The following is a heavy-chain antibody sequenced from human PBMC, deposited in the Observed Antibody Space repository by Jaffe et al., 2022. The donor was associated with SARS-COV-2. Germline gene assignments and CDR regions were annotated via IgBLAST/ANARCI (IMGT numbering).Heavy chain of an antibody. J-gene: IGHJ6*02. CDR3: AIYCSSTTCKSYGVGV. CDR2: ISGSGDST. D-gene: IGHD2-2*01. CDR1: GFSFTNFA. Sequence: EVQLLESGGGLVQPGGSLRLSCAASGFSFTNFAMTWVRQAPGKGLDWVSTISGSGDSTYYADSVKGRFTISRDNSKNTLYVQMNSLRVEDTAVYYCAIYCSSTTCKSYGVGVWGQGTTVTVSS. V-gene: IGHV3-23*01.